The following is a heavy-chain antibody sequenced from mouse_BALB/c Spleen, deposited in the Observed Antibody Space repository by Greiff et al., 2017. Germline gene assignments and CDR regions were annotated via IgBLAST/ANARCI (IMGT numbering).Heavy chain of an antibody. CDR2: IWGDGST. CDR1: GFSLTGYG. Sequence: VKLMESGPGLVAPSQSLSITCTVSGFSLTGYGVNWVRQPPGKGLEWLGMIWGDGSTDYNSALKSRLSISKDNSKSQVFLKMNSLQTDDTARYYCAREAYYGNYPYFDYWGQGTTLTVSS. CDR3: AREAYYGNYPYFDY. V-gene: IGHV2-6-7*01. J-gene: IGHJ2*01. D-gene: IGHD2-10*01.